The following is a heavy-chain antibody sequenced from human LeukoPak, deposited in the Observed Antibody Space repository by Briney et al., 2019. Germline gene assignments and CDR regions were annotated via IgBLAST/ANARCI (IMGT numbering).Heavy chain of an antibody. CDR1: GFTFSSYS. Sequence: GGSLRLSCAASGFTFSSYSMNWVRQAPGKGLEWVSIIYLGGNTYYPDSVKGRFTISTDNSKNTLHLQMNSLRAEDTAVYYCARGARSCSSTRCYAYYFDYWGQGTLVTVSS. D-gene: IGHD2-2*01. CDR3: ARGARSCSSTRCYAYYFDY. J-gene: IGHJ4*02. V-gene: IGHV3-53*01. CDR2: IYLGGNT.